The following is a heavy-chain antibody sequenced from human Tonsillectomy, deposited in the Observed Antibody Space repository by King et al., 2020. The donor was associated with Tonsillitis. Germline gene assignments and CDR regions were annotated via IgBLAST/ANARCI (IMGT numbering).Heavy chain of an antibody. D-gene: IGHD3-10*01. CDR3: ARDYGSGSY. CDR2: ISETGGNT. CDR1: GFSFNSHP. J-gene: IGHJ4*02. Sequence: VQLVESGGGLVQPGGSLRLSCAASGFSFNSHPMSWVRQAPGKGLEWVSAISETGGNTYYAESVKGRFTISRDNSKNTLYLQMNSLRAEDTAVYYCARDYGSGSYWGQGTLVTVSS. V-gene: IGHV3-23*04.